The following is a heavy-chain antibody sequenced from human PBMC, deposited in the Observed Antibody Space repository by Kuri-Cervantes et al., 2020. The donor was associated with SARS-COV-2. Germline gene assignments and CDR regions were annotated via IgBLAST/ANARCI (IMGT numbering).Heavy chain of an antibody. V-gene: IGHV3-15*01. Sequence: LSLTCAASGISFNNAWMGWVRQTPGKGLEWVGRLKSRSDGGARDYAEPVKGRFVVSRDDATSTMYLQVNSLIIEDTGIYYCTTDRGIASRPLFDYWGQGTLVTVSS. CDR2: LKSRSDGGAR. CDR1: GISFNNAW. J-gene: IGHJ4*02. CDR3: TTDRGIASRPLFDY. D-gene: IGHD6-13*01.